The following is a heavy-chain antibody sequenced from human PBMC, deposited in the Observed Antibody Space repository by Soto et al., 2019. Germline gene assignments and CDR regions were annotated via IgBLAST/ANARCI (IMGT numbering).Heavy chain of an antibody. J-gene: IGHJ4*02. CDR2: IYYSGST. D-gene: IGHD5-12*01. V-gene: IGHV4-59*01. Sequence: SETLSLTCTVSGGSISSYYWSWIRQPPGKGLEWIGYIYYSGSTNYNPSLKSRVTISVDTSKNQFALKLSSVTAADTAVYYCERVGRSSGYESCFDYWGQGTLVTVSS. CDR1: GGSISSYY. CDR3: ERVGRSSGYESCFDY.